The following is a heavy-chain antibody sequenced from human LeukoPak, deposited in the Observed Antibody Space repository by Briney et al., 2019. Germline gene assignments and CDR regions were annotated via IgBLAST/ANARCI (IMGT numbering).Heavy chain of an antibody. D-gene: IGHD3-3*01. Sequence: GESLQISCKGSGYSFTSYWIGWVRQMPGKGREVMGIIYPRDSDTRYSPSFQGQVTISADKSITTTYLQWSGLKASDTAMYYCARLNDFWSGYLKYYFDYWGQGTLVTVSS. CDR1: GYSFTSYW. V-gene: IGHV5-51*01. CDR3: ARLNDFWSGYLKYYFDY. J-gene: IGHJ4*02. CDR2: IYPRDSDT.